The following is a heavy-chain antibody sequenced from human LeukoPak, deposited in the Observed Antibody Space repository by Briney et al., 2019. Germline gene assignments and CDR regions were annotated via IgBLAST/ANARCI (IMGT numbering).Heavy chain of an antibody. V-gene: IGHV4-34*01. D-gene: IGHD2-21*01. CDR1: GGSFSGYY. CDR3: ARLPTSLGDFFDY. CDR2: INHSGST. Sequence: SETLSLTCAVYGGSFSGYYWSWIRQPPGKGLEWIGEINHSGSTNYNPSLKSRVTISVDTSKNQFSLKLSSVTAADTAVYYCARLPTSLGDFFDYWGQGTLVTVSS. J-gene: IGHJ4*02.